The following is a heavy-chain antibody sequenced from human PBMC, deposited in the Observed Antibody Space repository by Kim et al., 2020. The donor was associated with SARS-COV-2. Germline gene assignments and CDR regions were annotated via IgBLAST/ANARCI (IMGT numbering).Heavy chain of an antibody. J-gene: IGHJ2*01. CDR2: ISGSGGST. V-gene: IGHV3-23*01. CDR3: AKDRGDVYCSGGSCYYLPVHGYFDL. D-gene: IGHD2-15*01. CDR1: GFTFSSYA. Sequence: GGSLRLSCAASGFTFSSYAMSWVRQAPGKGLEWVSAISGSGGSTYYADSVKGRFTISRDNSKNTLYLQMNSLRAEDTAVYYCAKDRGDVYCSGGSCYYLPVHGYFDLWGRGTLVTVSS.